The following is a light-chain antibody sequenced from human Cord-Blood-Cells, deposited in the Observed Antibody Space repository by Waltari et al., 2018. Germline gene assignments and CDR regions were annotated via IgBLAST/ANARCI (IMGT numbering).Light chain of an antibody. J-gene: IGKJ1*01. CDR3: QQYNSYSWT. Sequence: DLQLPQPPSTLSASVGDRVTLTCRASQSISSWLALYQQKPGKAPKLLSYKASSLESGAPSRFSGSGSGTEFTLTISSLQPDDFATYYCQQYNSYSWTFGQGTKVEIK. CDR1: QSISSW. V-gene: IGKV1-5*03. CDR2: KAS.